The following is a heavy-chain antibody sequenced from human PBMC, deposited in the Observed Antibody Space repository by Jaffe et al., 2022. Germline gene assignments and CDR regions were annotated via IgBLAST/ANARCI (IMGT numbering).Heavy chain of an antibody. CDR1: GYTFTSYG. CDR3: ARDQRLVPWLVLSNWFDP. V-gene: IGHV1-18*01. Sequence: QVQLVQSGAEVKKPGASVKVSCKASGYTFTSYGISWVRQAPGQGLEWMGWISAYNGNTNYAQKLQGRVTMTTDTSTSTAYMELRSLRSDDTAVYYCARDQRLVPWLVLSNWFDPWGQGTLVTVSS. CDR2: ISAYNGNT. J-gene: IGHJ5*02. D-gene: IGHD6-19*01.